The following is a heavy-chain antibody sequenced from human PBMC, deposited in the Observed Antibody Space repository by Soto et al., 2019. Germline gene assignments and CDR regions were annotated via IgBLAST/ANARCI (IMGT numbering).Heavy chain of an antibody. CDR1: GDRVSSNSAA. CDR3: ARERGVLSEAFDI. D-gene: IGHD3-16*02. CDR2: TYYRSQWYN. V-gene: IGHV6-1*01. Sequence: SQTLSLTCAISGDRVSSNSAAWNRIRQSPSRGLEWLGRTYYRSQWYNEYVVSVKSRITINPDTSKNQLSLQLNSVTPEDTAAYYCARERGVLSEAFDIWGRGTMVTVSS. J-gene: IGHJ3*02.